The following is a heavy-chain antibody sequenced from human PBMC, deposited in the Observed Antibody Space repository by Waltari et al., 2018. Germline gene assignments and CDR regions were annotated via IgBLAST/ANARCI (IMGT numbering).Heavy chain of an antibody. J-gene: IGHJ5*02. CDR2: IYHSGST. V-gene: IGHV4-30-2*01. CDR1: GGSISSGGYS. Sequence: QLQLQESGSGLVKPSQTLSLTCAVSGGSISSGGYSWSWIRQPPGKGLEWIGYIYHSGSTYYNPSLKSRVTISVDRSKNQFSLKLSSVTAADTAVYYCARSQGGGYHNWFDPWGQGTLVTVSS. D-gene: IGHD3-22*01. CDR3: ARSQGGGYHNWFDP.